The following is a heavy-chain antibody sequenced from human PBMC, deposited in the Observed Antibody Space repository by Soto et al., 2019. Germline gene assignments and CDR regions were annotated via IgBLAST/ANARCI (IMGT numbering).Heavy chain of an antibody. CDR1: GFTFSNYG. J-gene: IGHJ3*02. D-gene: IGHD2-2*01. CDR2: IWFDGSDK. V-gene: IGHV3-33*01. Sequence: GGSLRLSCAASGFTFSNYGMHWVRQAPGKGLEGVALIWFDGSDKYYADSVKGRFTMSRDNSKNTVYLQMNSLRADDTAMYYCARLYCSSPSCYSVGAFEIRGQGTMVTVSS. CDR3: ARLYCSSPSCYSVGAFEI.